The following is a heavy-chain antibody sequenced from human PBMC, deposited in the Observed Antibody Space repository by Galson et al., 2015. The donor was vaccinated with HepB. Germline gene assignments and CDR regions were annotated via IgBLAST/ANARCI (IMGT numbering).Heavy chain of an antibody. V-gene: IGHV3-72*01. Sequence: SLRLSCAASGFSFSDHYMDWVRQAPGKGLEWLGRIRKRVNSYTTEYAASVKGRFTISRDDSKNSLYLQMNSLKSEDTAVYYCAQSGSYDAFHIWGQGTMVTVSS. CDR3: AQSGSYDAFHI. CDR1: GFSFSDHY. J-gene: IGHJ3*02. CDR2: IRKRVNSYTT. D-gene: IGHD1-26*01.